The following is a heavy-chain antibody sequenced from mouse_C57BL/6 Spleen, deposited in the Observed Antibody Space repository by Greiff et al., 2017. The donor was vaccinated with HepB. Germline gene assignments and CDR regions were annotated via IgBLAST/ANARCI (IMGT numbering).Heavy chain of an antibody. CDR3: AMVLYDGYPYYAMDY. J-gene: IGHJ4*01. Sequence: QVQLQQPGAELVKPGASVKLSCKASGYTFTSYWMQWVKQRPGQGLEWIGEIDPSDSYTNYNQKFKGKATLTVDTSSSTAYMQLSSLTSEDSAVYYCAMVLYDGYPYYAMDYWGQGTSVTVSS. V-gene: IGHV1-50*01. CDR1: GYTFTSYW. D-gene: IGHD2-3*01. CDR2: IDPSDSYT.